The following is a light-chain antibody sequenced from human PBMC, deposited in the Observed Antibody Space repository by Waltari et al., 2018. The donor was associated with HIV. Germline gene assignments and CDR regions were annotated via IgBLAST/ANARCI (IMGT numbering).Light chain of an antibody. Sequence: QSALTQPPSASGSPGQSLTISCTGTISDVGGYDYVSWYQQHPGKAPKLLIYEVSQRPSGVPARFSGSKSGNTASLTVSGLQAEDEADYHCMSYTGHNRWVFGGGTKLTVL. J-gene: IGLJ3*02. CDR1: ISDVGGYDY. CDR2: EVS. CDR3: MSYTGHNRWV. V-gene: IGLV2-8*01.